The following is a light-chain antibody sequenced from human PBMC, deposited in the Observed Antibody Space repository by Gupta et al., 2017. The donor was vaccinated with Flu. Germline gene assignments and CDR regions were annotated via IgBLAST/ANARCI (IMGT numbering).Light chain of an antibody. J-gene: IGLJ2*01. Sequence: QPALPHPASVSGSPGQSIAIPCTGTSSDIGGYDYVSWYQQHPGKAPKLVLFEVSRRPAGSSDRFSGSRSGNTASLTISGLLAADEAFYYCSSYTNANTVVVFGGGTKLTVL. V-gene: IGLV2-14*01. CDR3: SSYTNANTVVV. CDR2: EVS. CDR1: SSDIGGYDY.